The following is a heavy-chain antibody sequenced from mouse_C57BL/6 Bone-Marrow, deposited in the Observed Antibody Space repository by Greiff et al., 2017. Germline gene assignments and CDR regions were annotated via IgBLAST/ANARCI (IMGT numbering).Heavy chain of an antibody. D-gene: IGHD2-3*01. V-gene: IGHV1-54*01. Sequence: QVLLQQSGAELVRPGTSVKVSCKASGYAFTNYLIAWVKQRPGQGLEWIGVINPGGGGPNYNAKVKGKATLTADKSSSTAYLQLSSLTSEDSAVYFCVIYDGYSFAYWGQGTLVTVSA. CDR1: GYAFTNYL. CDR3: VIYDGYSFAY. CDR2: INPGGGGP. J-gene: IGHJ3*01.